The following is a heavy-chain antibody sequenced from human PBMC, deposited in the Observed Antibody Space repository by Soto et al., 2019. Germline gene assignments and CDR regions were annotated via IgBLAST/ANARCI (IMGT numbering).Heavy chain of an antibody. J-gene: IGHJ4*02. D-gene: IGHD3-10*01. Sequence: QVQLQQWGAGLLKPSETLSLTCAVYGGSFSGYYWSWIRQPPGKGLEWIGEINHSGSTNYNPSLKSRVTISVDTSKNQFSLKLSSVTAADTAVYYCARATPGHFDYWGQGTLVTVSS. V-gene: IGHV4-34*01. CDR1: GGSFSGYY. CDR3: ARATPGHFDY. CDR2: INHSGST.